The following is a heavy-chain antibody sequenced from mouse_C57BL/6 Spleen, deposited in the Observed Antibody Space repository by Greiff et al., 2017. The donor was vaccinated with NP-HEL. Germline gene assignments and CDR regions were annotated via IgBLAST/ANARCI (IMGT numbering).Heavy chain of an antibody. V-gene: IGHV1-82*01. Sequence: VQLQQSGPELVKPGASVKISCKASGYAFSSSWMNWVKQRPGKGLEWIGRIYPGDGDTNYNGKFKGKATLTADKSSSTAYMQLSSLTSEDSAVYFCARRRVQGYFDVWGTGTTVTVSS. CDR1: GYAFSSSW. CDR3: ARRRVQGYFDV. CDR2: IYPGDGDT. J-gene: IGHJ1*03. D-gene: IGHD5-1*01.